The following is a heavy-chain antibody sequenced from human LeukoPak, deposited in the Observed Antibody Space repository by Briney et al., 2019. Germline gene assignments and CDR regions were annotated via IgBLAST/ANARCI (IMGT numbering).Heavy chain of an antibody. CDR2: IYTSGST. D-gene: IGHD2-2*02. CDR1: GGSISSYH. CDR3: ARGTRAAILYFDY. V-gene: IGHV4-4*07. Sequence: SETLSLTCTVPGGSISSYHWSWIRQPAGKGLEWIGRIYTSGSTNYNPSLKSRVTMSVDTSKNQFSLKLSSVTAADTAVYYCARGTRAAILYFDYWGQGTLVTVSS. J-gene: IGHJ4*02.